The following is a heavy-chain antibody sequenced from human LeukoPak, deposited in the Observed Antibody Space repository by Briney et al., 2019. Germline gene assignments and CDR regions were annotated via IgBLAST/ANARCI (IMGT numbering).Heavy chain of an antibody. CDR1: GFTFSDYY. J-gene: IGHJ2*01. CDR2: ISSRGCTI. V-gene: IGHV3-11*04. CDR3: ARDRRHLRGYFDL. Sequence: GGPLTLSCAASGFTFSDYYMIWIRQAPGRGVEWVTYISSRGCTIYYAHPVRPRFTISRDNAENSLYVHVQPLSPGHAAVLQCARDRRHLRGYFDLWGRGTLVTVRS.